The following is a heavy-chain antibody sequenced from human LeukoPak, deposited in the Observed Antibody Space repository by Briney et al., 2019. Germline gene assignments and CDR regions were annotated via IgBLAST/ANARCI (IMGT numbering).Heavy chain of an antibody. Sequence: SETLSLTCTVPGGSISGFFWSWIRQPVGKGLEWIGRFYSSKNTNYSPSLKRRVTMSVETSAKQFSLKLTCVTAADTAIYYCAGESCSGDTCQRGFDPWGQGTLVTVSS. CDR1: GGSISGFF. CDR3: AGESCSGDTCQRGFDP. D-gene: IGHD2-15*01. V-gene: IGHV4-4*07. J-gene: IGHJ5*02. CDR2: FYSSKNT.